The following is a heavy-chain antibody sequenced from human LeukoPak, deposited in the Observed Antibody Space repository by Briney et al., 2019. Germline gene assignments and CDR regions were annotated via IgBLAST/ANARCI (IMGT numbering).Heavy chain of an antibody. CDR2: INAGNGNT. Sequence: ASVKVSCKASGYTFTSYAMHWVRQAPGQRLEWMGWINAGNGNTKYSQKFQDRVTITRDTSASTAYMELSSLRSEDTAVYYCARVRYYYGSGSYYPGGAFDPWGQGTLVTVSS. CDR3: ARVRYYYGSGSYYPGGAFDP. J-gene: IGHJ5*02. CDR1: GYTFTSYA. V-gene: IGHV1-3*01. D-gene: IGHD3-10*01.